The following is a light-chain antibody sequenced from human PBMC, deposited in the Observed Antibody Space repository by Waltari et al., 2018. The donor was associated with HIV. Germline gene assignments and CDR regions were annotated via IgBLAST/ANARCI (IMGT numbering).Light chain of an antibody. CDR3: QQYYSTPLT. Sequence: DIVMTQSPDSLVVSLGERATINCKSSQSVLYSSNNKNYLAWYQQKLGQPPKLLIYWASTREAGVPDRCSGGGSGTEFTLTISSLQAEDGAVYYCQQYYSTPLTFGQGTKVEIK. CDR1: QSVLYSSNNKNY. V-gene: IGKV4-1*01. J-gene: IGKJ1*01. CDR2: WAS.